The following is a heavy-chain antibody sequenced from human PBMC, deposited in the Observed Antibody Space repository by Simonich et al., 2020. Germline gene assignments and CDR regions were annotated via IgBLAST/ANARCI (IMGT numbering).Heavy chain of an antibody. CDR2: IKQDGSEK. D-gene: IGHD1-26*01. Sequence: EVQLVESGGGLVQPGGSLRLSCAASGFTFSRYWMSWVRQAAGKGLVWVANIKQDGSEKYYVDSVKGRFTISRDNAKNSLYLQMNSLRAEDTAVYYCARDGLGTAYYYYMDVWGKGTTVTVSS. V-gene: IGHV3-7*01. CDR1: GFTFSRYW. CDR3: ARDGLGTAYYYYMDV. J-gene: IGHJ6*03.